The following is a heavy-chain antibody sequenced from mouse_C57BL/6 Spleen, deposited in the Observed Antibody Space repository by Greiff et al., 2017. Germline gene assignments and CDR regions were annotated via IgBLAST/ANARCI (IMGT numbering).Heavy chain of an antibody. V-gene: IGHV1-85*01. D-gene: IGHD2-3*01. CDR2: ISPRDGST. CDR3: ARDGALGAMDC. CDR1: GYTFPSYD. J-gene: IGHJ4*01. Sequence: QVQLQQSGPELVKPGASVKLSCKASGYTFPSYDINRVKQRPGQGLEWIGWISPRDGSTKYNEKFKGKAALTVDTSSSTAYMELHSLTSEDSAVYFCARDGALGAMDCWGQGTSVTVSS.